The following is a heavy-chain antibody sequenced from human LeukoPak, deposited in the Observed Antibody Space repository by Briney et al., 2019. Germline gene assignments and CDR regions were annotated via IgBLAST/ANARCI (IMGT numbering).Heavy chain of an antibody. CDR3: ARGSTYSSLRFDY. CDR2: ISSNGGST. J-gene: IGHJ4*02. CDR1: GFTFSSYG. D-gene: IGHD6-13*01. Sequence: GSLRLSCAASGFTFSSYGMHWVRQAPGKGLEYVSAISSNGGSTDYANSVKGRFTISRDNSKNTLYLQMGSLRAEDMAVYYCARGSTYSSLRFDYWGQGTLVTVSS. V-gene: IGHV3-64*01.